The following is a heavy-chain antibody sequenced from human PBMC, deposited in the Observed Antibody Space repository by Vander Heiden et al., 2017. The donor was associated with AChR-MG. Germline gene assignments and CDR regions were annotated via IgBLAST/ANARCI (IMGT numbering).Heavy chain of an antibody. D-gene: IGHD2-15*01. V-gene: IGHV4-39*01. J-gene: IGHJ4*02. CDR2: IYYSGST. CDR3: ARALPGDCGGGSCPFDY. CDR1: GGSISSSSYY. Sequence: QLQLQESGPGLVKASETLSLTCTVSGGSISSSSYYWGWIRQPPGKGLEWIVSIYYSGSTYYTPSLKSRVTISVDTSKNEFALTLSSMKDEETAVYYCARALPGDCGGGSCPFDYWGQGTLVTVSS.